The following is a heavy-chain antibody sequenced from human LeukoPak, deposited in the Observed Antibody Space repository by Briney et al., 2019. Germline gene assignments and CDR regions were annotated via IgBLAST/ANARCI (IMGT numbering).Heavy chain of an antibody. Sequence: PGGSLRLSCAASGFTFDDYAMHWVRQAPGKGLEWVSGISWNSGSIGYADSVKGRYTISRDNAKNSLYLQMNSLRAEDTAVYYCASLITIFGVVYDYWGQGTLVTVSS. J-gene: IGHJ4*02. D-gene: IGHD3-3*01. CDR2: ISWNSGSI. V-gene: IGHV3-9*01. CDR1: GFTFDDYA. CDR3: ASLITIFGVVYDY.